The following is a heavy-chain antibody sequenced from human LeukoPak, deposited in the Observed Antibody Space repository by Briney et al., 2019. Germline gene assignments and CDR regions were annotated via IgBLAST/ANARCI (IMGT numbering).Heavy chain of an antibody. J-gene: IGHJ4*02. CDR2: ISYDGSNK. Sequence: GGSLRLSCEGSGFTFSSYGMHWVRQAPGKGLEWVAVISYDGSNKYYADSVKGRFTISRDNSKDTQYLQMSSLRTEDTAVYYCARDLSGRYACDYWGQGTLVTVSS. V-gene: IGHV3-30*03. CDR3: ARDLSGRYACDY. D-gene: IGHD3-16*01. CDR1: GFTFSSYG.